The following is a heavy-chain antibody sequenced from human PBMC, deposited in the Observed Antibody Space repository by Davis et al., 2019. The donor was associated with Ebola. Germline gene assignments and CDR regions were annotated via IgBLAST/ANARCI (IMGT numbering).Heavy chain of an antibody. J-gene: IGHJ6*03. D-gene: IGHD6-6*01. CDR2: ISSSSSTI. V-gene: IGHV3-48*02. CDR3: ARDPTEYSSSSIYYYYYMDV. Sequence: PGGSLRLSCAASGFTFSSYSMNWVRQAPGKGLEWVSYISSSSSTIYYADSVKGRFTISRDNAKNSLYLQMNRLRDEDTAVYYCARDPTEYSSSSIYYYYYMDVWGKGTTVTVSS. CDR1: GFTFSSYS.